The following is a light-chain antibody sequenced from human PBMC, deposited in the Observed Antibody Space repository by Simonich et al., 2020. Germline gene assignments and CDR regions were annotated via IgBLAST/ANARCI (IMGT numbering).Light chain of an antibody. V-gene: IGLV2-14*03. CDR1: KSDVGGYNY. CDR3: SSYTSSSTFV. CDR2: DVS. J-gene: IGLJ1*01. Sequence: QSALTQPASVSGSPGQSITISCTGTKSDVGGYNYVSWYQQHPGKAPKLMLYDVSNRPSGGSNRFSGSKSGNTASLTISGLQAEDEADYYCSSYTSSSTFVFGTGTKVTVL.